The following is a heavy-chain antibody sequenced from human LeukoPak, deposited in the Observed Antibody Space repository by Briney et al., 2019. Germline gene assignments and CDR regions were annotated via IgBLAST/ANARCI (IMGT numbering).Heavy chain of an antibody. D-gene: IGHD3-9*01. CDR1: GGSFSGYY. Sequence: SETLSLTCAVYGGSFSGYYWSWIRQPPGKGLEWIGEINHSGSTNYNPSLKSRVTISVDTSKNRFSLKLSSVTAADTAVYYCARGGGPLRYFDWLSQGSYYYGMDVWGQGTTVTVSS. J-gene: IGHJ6*02. V-gene: IGHV4-34*01. CDR3: ARGGGPLRYFDWLSQGSYYYGMDV. CDR2: INHSGST.